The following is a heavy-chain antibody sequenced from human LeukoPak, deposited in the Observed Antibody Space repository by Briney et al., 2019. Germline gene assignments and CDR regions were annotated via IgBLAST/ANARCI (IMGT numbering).Heavy chain of an antibody. Sequence: PGGSLRLSCAGSGFIFSDYWMNWVRQAPGKGLEWVANINQDGGEKFYVDSVKGRFTISRDNAKNSLYLQMNSLRAEDTAVYYCARDLGVQQQLPTLDYWGQGILVTVSS. J-gene: IGHJ4*02. CDR1: GFIFSDYW. CDR3: ARDLGVQQQLPTLDY. CDR2: INQDGGEK. D-gene: IGHD6-13*01. V-gene: IGHV3-7*01.